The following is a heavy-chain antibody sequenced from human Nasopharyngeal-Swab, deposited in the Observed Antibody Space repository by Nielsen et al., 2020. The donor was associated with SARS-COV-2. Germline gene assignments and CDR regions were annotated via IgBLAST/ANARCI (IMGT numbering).Heavy chain of an antibody. CDR3: ARPTSPYYFDY. J-gene: IGHJ4*02. Sequence: ASVTVSCKASGYTFTSYCMHWVRQAPGQGLEWMGIINPSGGSTSYAQKFQGRVTMTRYTCTSTVYMELSSLRSEYTAVYYCARPTSPYYFDYWGQGTLVTVSS. CDR1: GYTFTSYC. CDR2: INPSGGST. V-gene: IGHV1-46*01.